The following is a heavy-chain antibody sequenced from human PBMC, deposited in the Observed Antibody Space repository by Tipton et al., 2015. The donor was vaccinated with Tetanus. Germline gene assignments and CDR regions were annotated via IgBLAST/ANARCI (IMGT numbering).Heavy chain of an antibody. CDR1: GFLISSYA. Sequence: LRLSCAGSGFLISSYAMNWVRQVPGEGLEWVGTITYSGSTYYNPSLQSRVTLSVDTSKNQFSLKLNSVTAADTAMYYCVTVNFPNYYHYGMDVWGQGTTVTVSS. CDR2: ITYSGST. CDR3: VTVNFPNYYHYGMDV. J-gene: IGHJ6*02. D-gene: IGHD1-1*01. V-gene: IGHV4-38-2*01.